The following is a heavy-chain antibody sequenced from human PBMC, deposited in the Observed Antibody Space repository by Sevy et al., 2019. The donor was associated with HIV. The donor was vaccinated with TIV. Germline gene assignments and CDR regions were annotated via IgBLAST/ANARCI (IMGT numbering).Heavy chain of an antibody. J-gene: IGHJ6*03. CDR1: GFTFSNAW. V-gene: IGHV3-15*01. Sequence: GGSLRLSCAASGFTFSNAWMSWVRQAPGKGLEWVGRIKSKTDGGTTDYAGPVKGRFTISRDDSKNTLYLQMNSLKTEDTAVYYCTTDPGGMSPTKLYYYYYYMDVWGKGTTVTVSS. D-gene: IGHD1-26*01. CDR2: IKSKTDGGTT. CDR3: TTDPGGMSPTKLYYYYYYMDV.